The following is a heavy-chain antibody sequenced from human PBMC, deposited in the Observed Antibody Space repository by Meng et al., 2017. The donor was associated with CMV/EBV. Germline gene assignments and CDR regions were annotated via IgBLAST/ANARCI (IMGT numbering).Heavy chain of an antibody. Sequence: GGSLRLSCAASGFTFSSYSMNWVRQAPGKGLEWVSSISSSSSYIYYADSVKGRFTISRDNAENSLYLQMNSLRAEDTAVYYCARYLSIAAQFPREGMDVWGQGTTVTVSS. J-gene: IGHJ6*02. CDR2: ISSSSSYI. D-gene: IGHD6-13*01. CDR3: ARYLSIAAQFPREGMDV. V-gene: IGHV3-21*01. CDR1: GFTFSSYS.